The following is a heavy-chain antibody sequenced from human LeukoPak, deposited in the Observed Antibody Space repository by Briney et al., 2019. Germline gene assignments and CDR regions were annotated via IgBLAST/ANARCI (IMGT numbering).Heavy chain of an antibody. CDR3: ARHLYSSSWSPFDI. CDR2: IYYSGST. V-gene: IGHV4-59*08. J-gene: IGHJ3*02. D-gene: IGHD6-13*01. Sequence: PSETLSLTCTVSGGSISSYYWSWIRQPPGKGLEWIGYIYYSGSTNHNHSLKSRVTISVDTYKNQFSLKLSSVTAADTAVYYCARHLYSSSWSPFDIWGQGTMVTVSS. CDR1: GGSISSYY.